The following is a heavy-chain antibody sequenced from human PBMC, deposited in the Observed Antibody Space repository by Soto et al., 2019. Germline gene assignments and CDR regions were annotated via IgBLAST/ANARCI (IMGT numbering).Heavy chain of an antibody. D-gene: IGHD3-9*01. CDR1: GFTFSSYA. CDR3: AKVFCSSSSCSWFAEH. Sequence: PGGSLRLSCVASGFTFSSYAMTWVRQAPGKGLEWVSVLGGSGVSKYYADSVQGRFTISRDNSKNTVFLQMNSLRAEDTALYYCAKVFCSSSSCSWFAEHWAQGTLVTASS. V-gene: IGHV3-23*01. J-gene: IGHJ4*02. CDR2: LGGSGVSK.